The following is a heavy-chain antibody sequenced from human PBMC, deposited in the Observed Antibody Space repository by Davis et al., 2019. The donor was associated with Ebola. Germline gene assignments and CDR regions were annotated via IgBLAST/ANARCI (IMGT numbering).Heavy chain of an antibody. Sequence: PGGSLRLSCTDSVITFSSYAMTWVRQAPGKGLEWVSAISGSGGSTYYADSVKGRFTISRDNSKNTLYLQMSSLRPEDTAVYYCASTLGHYPMGDYWGQGALVTVSS. V-gene: IGHV3-23*01. J-gene: IGHJ4*02. CDR2: ISGSGGST. D-gene: IGHD3-22*01. CDR3: ASTLGHYPMGDY. CDR1: VITFSSYA.